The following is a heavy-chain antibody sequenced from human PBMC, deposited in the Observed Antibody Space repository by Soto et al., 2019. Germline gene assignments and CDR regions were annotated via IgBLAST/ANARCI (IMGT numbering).Heavy chain of an antibody. J-gene: IGHJ6*03. V-gene: IGHV4-59*08. Sequence: SQTLCLTCTVSGGSISSYYWSWILQPPGKGLEWIGYIYYSGSTNYNPSLKSRVTISVDTSKNQFSLKLSSVTAADTAVYYCATRAADYDFWSGYYSYYYYLDVWAKGTTVTVSS. D-gene: IGHD3-3*01. CDR2: IYYSGST. CDR1: GGSISSYY. CDR3: ATRAADYDFWSGYYSYYYYLDV.